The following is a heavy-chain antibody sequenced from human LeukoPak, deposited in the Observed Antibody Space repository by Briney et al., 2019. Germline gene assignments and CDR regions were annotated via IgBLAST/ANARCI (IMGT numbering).Heavy chain of an antibody. Sequence: SETLSLTCTVSGGSISGYYWNWIRQPPGKGLEWIAIIYDSGTADYNPSFNSRLTTSVDTSKNQFSLKLMSVTAAGTAVYYCARASYYDFWSGYPLDHWGQGTLVTVSS. CDR2: IYDSGTA. J-gene: IGHJ4*02. D-gene: IGHD3-3*01. V-gene: IGHV4-59*01. CDR1: GGSISGYY. CDR3: ARASYYDFWSGYPLDH.